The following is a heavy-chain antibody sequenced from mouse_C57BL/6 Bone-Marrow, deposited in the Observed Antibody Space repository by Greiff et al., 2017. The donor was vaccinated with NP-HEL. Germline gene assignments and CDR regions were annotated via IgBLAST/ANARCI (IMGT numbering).Heavy chain of an antibody. D-gene: IGHD1-1*01. CDR2: IYPGSGST. CDR3: ARCPLTTVVAWYFDV. CDR1: GYTFTSYW. J-gene: IGHJ1*03. V-gene: IGHV1-55*01. Sequence: QVQLQQPGAELVKPGASVKMSCKASGYTFTSYWITWVKQRPGQGLEWIGDIYPGSGSTNYNEKFKSKATLTVDTSSSTAYMQLSSLTSEDSAVYYCARCPLTTVVAWYFDVWGTGTTVTVSS.